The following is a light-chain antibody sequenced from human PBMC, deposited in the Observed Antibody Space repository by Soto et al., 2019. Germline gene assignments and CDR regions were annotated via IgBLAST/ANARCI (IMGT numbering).Light chain of an antibody. V-gene: IGKV1-39*01. CDR3: QQSLSTPWS. J-gene: IGKJ1*01. Sequence: DIQLTQSPSSLSASVGDRVTITCRPSQAINKYLSWFRQKPGKAPEPLIYDVSTLQSGVPSRFSGSGSGIYFTLTISSLQLDDFASYYCQQSLSTPWSFGQGTKV. CDR2: DVS. CDR1: QAINKY.